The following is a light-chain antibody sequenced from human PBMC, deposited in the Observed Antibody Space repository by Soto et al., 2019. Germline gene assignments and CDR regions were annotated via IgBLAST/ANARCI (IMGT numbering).Light chain of an antibody. CDR2: AAS. Sequence: DIQMTQSPSSLSASVGDRVTITCRASQSISSYLNWYQQKPGKAPNLLIYAASSLQSGVPSRCSGSGSGTDFTLTISSLQPEDFTTYYCQQSYSTPITFGQGTRLEIK. V-gene: IGKV1-39*01. CDR1: QSISSY. CDR3: QQSYSTPIT. J-gene: IGKJ5*01.